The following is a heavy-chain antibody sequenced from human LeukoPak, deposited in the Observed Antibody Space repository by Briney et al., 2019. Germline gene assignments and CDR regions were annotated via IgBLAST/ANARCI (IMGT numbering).Heavy chain of an antibody. V-gene: IGHV4-34*01. CDR3: AREGDYYDSSGPTSY. CDR2: ISHTGGI. Sequence: SETLSLTCAVYGGSFSGHSWSWIRQAPGKGLEWIGEISHTGGINYNPSLKSRVTISADTSKNQFSLRLSSVTAADTAVYYCAREGDYYDSSGPTSYWGQGTLVTVSS. D-gene: IGHD3-22*01. J-gene: IGHJ4*02. CDR1: GGSFSGHS.